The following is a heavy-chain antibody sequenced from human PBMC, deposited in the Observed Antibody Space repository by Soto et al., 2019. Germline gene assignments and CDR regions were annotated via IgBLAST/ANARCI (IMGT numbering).Heavy chain of an antibody. CDR3: ARVPGSGRRYFDY. D-gene: IGHD2-15*01. CDR2: IYHSGST. V-gene: IGHV4-30-2*01. J-gene: IGHJ4*02. CDR1: GGSISSGGYS. Sequence: SETLSLTCAVSGGSISSGGYSWSWIRQPPGKGLEWIGYIYHSGSTYYNPSLKSRVTISVDRSKNQFSLKLSSVTAADTAVYYCARVPGSGRRYFDYWGQGTLVTVSS.